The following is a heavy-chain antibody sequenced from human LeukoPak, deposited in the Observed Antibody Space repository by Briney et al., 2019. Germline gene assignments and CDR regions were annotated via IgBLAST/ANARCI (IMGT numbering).Heavy chain of an antibody. D-gene: IGHD2-15*01. Sequence: SETLSLPCTVSGGSISSYYWRWIRQPPGKGLEWIGYIYYSGSTNYNPSLKSRVTISVDTSKNQFSLKLSSVTAADTAVYYCARLAGCSGGSCYSSWFDPWGQGTLVTVSS. CDR2: IYYSGST. CDR1: GGSISSYY. CDR3: ARLAGCSGGSCYSSWFDP. J-gene: IGHJ5*02. V-gene: IGHV4-59*08.